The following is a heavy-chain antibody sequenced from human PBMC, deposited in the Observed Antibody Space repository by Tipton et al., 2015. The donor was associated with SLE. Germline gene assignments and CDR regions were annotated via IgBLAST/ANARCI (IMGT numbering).Heavy chain of an antibody. V-gene: IGHV4-34*01. J-gene: IGHJ3*02. CDR1: GGSFSGYY. CDR3: AGVSRDAFEI. Sequence: TLSLTCAVYGGSFSGYYWSWIRQPPGKGLEWIGEINHSGSTNYNPSLKSRVTMSVDTSKNHFSLKVNSVTAADTAVYYCAGVSRDAFEIWGQGTMVTVSS. CDR2: INHSGST. D-gene: IGHD5/OR15-5a*01.